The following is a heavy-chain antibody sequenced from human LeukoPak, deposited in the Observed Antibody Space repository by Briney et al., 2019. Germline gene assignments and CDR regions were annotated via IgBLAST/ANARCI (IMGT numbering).Heavy chain of an antibody. V-gene: IGHV4-39*01. J-gene: IGHJ4*02. CDR2: MYYSGSV. D-gene: IGHD3-10*01. CDR1: GGSISSSSYY. CDR3: ARHRSWFGDPFDY. Sequence: SETLSLTCTVSGGSISSSSYYWGWIRQSPGKGLEWIGSMYYSGSVYYNPSLKSRATMFVDTSKNQFSLKLSSVTVADTAVYYCARHRSWFGDPFDYWGQGTLVTVSS.